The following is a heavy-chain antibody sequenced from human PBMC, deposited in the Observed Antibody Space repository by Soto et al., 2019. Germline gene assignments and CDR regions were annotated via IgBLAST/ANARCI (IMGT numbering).Heavy chain of an antibody. CDR1: GFTFTNGW. Sequence: GGSLRLSCVGSGFTFTNGWVSWVRQAPVKGLEWVGRIKAKKDGGTTDYPAAVKGRFSISRDDSKNTVSLQMDSLKSEDSGLYFCTCDRGIMEIVIFASWGLGTLVTVSS. CDR2: IKAKKDGGTT. J-gene: IGHJ4*02. CDR3: TCDRGIMEIVIFAS. V-gene: IGHV3-15*01. D-gene: IGHD2-2*03.